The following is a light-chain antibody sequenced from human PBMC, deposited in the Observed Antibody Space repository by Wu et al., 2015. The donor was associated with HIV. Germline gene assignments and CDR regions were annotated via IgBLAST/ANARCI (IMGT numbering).Light chain of an antibody. CDR2: DAS. CDR1: QSVSNS. V-gene: IGKV3-20*01. Sequence: EIVLTQSPATLSLSPGERATLSCRASQSVSNSLAWYQQKPGQPPRLLFYDASSRATGIPDRFSGSGSGTDFTLTIRRLEPEDFAVYYCQQYGGSPPHTFGQGTKLEIK. J-gene: IGKJ2*01. CDR3: QQYGGSPPHT.